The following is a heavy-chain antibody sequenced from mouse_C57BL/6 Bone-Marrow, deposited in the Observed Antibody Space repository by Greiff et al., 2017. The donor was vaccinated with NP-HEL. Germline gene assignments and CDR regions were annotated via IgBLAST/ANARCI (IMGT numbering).Heavy chain of an antibody. CDR2: IFPGSGST. Sequence: QVQLQQSGPELVKPGASVKISCKASGYTFTDYSINWVKQRPGQGLEWIGWIFPGSGSTYYNEKFKGKATLTVDKSSSTAYMLLSSLTSEDSAVYFCARLNYGSSLYAMDYWGQGTSVTVSS. CDR1: GYTFTDYS. D-gene: IGHD1-1*01. V-gene: IGHV1-75*01. J-gene: IGHJ4*01. CDR3: ARLNYGSSLYAMDY.